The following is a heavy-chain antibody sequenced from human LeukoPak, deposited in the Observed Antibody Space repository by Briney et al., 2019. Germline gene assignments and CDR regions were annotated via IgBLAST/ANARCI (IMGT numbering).Heavy chain of an antibody. CDR3: ARGASYSSSWKYYYYYYYYMDV. CDR1: GYTFTSYD. J-gene: IGHJ6*03. D-gene: IGHD6-13*01. CDR2: MNPNSGNT. Sequence: GASVKVSCKASGYTFTSYDINWVRQATGQGLEWMGWMNPNSGNTGYAQKFQGRVTMTRNTSISTAYMELSSLRSEDTAVYYCARGASYSSSWKYYYYYYYYMDVWGKGTTVTISS. V-gene: IGHV1-8*01.